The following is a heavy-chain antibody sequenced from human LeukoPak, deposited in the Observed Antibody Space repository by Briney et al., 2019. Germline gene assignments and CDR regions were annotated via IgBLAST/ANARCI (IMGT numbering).Heavy chain of an antibody. Sequence: ASVKVSCKASGYTFTSCDINWVRQATGQGLEWMGWISAYNGNTNYAQKLQGRVTMTTDTSTSTAYMELRSLRSDDTAVYYCARGPSYDSSGYPNWFDPWGQGALVTVSS. CDR1: GYTFTSCD. CDR3: ARGPSYDSSGYPNWFDP. CDR2: ISAYNGNT. D-gene: IGHD3-22*01. J-gene: IGHJ5*02. V-gene: IGHV1-18*01.